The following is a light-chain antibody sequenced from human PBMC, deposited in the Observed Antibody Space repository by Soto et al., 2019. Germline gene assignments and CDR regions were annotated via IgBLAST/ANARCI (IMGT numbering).Light chain of an antibody. V-gene: IGKV1-27*01. Sequence: DIQMTQSPSSLSASVGDRVTISCRASQGIGNFLAWYQQKPGTVPKLLIYAASILQSGVPSRFSGSGSGTDFTLTISSLQPEDFATYYCQHSKTNSLPITFGQGTRLEIK. J-gene: IGKJ5*01. CDR3: QHSKTNSLPIT. CDR1: QGIGNF. CDR2: AAS.